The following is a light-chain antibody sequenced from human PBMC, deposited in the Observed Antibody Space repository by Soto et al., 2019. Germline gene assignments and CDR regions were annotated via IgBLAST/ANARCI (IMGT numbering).Light chain of an antibody. V-gene: IGLV2-14*03. CDR2: DVS. CDR1: SSDVGGYNY. CDR3: SSYTSSSTYV. J-gene: IGLJ1*01. Sequence: ALTQPASVSGAPGQSIAISCTGTSSDVGGYNYVSWYQHHPGKAPKLMVYDVSNRPSGVSNRFSGSKSGNTASLTISGLQAEDEADYYCSSYTSSSTYVFGTGTKVTVL.